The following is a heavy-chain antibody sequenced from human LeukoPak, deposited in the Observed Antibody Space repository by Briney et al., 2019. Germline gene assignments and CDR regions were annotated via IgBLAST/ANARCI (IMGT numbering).Heavy chain of an antibody. Sequence: SETLSLTCTVSGDSISNHYWNWIRQPPGKGLEWIGHVFSSGSTDYNPSLKSRVTISLDTSRNLFSLSLTSVTAADTVVYYCGRHFGGSSGSFYTDYWGQGTLVTVSS. D-gene: IGHD3-10*01. CDR1: GDSISNHY. CDR3: GRHFGGSSGSFYTDY. J-gene: IGHJ4*02. CDR2: VFSSGST. V-gene: IGHV4-59*08.